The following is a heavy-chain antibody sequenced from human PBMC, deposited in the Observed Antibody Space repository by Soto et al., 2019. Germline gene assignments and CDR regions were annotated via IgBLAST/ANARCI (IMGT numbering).Heavy chain of an antibody. V-gene: IGHV3-33*01. CDR1: GFTFSSYG. CDR3: ARSYCGGDCYSPEQSDAFDI. CDR2: IWYDGSNK. Sequence: VQLVESGGGVVQPGRSLRLSCAASGFTFSSYGMHCVRQAQGKGLEWVAVIWYDGSNKYYADSVKGRFSISRDNSKNTLYLQMNSLRAEDTAVYYCARSYCGGDCYSPEQSDAFDIWGQGTMVTVSS. J-gene: IGHJ3*02. D-gene: IGHD2-21*02.